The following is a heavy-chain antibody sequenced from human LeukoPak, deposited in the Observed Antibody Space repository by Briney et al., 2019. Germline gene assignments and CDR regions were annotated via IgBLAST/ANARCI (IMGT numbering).Heavy chain of an antibody. CDR1: GFTFGAYA. V-gene: IGHV3-23*01. J-gene: IGHJ6*03. CDR2: ISGTGAGT. Sequence: GGSLRLSCAASGFTFGAYAMSWVRRAPGKGLEWVSAISGTGAGTYYADSVKGRLTVSRDNSKNTLYLQMNSVRAEDTAVYYCVKACGSGNIRYFYMDVWGKGTTVTVSS. CDR3: VKACGSGNIRYFYMDV. D-gene: IGHD1-26*01.